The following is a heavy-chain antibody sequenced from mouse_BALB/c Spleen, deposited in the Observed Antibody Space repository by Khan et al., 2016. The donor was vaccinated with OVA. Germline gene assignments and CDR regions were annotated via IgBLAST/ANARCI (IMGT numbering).Heavy chain of an antibody. Sequence: QVQLKESGPGLVAPSQSLSITCTVSGFSLTSYGVHWVRQPPGKGLEWLGVIWAGGSTNYNSALMSRLCISQDNSTRPVFLKMNSLQTEDTAKYYCARLEDIWGQGTTRTVAA. J-gene: IGHJ2*01. V-gene: IGHV2-9*02. CDR1: GFSLTSYG. D-gene: IGHD1-3*01. CDR3: ARLEDI. CDR2: IWAGGST.